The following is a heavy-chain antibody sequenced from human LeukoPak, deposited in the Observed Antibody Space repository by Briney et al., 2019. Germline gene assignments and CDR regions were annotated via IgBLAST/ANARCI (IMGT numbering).Heavy chain of an antibody. J-gene: IGHJ6*02. Sequence: PGGSLRLSCAASGFTFSSYAMHWVRQAPGKGLEWEAVISYDGSNKYYADSVKGRFTISRDNSKNTLYLQMNSLRAEDTAVYYCARDYGDYYYGMDVWGQGTTVTVSS. V-gene: IGHV3-30-3*01. CDR3: ARDYGDYYYGMDV. CDR2: ISYDGSNK. CDR1: GFTFSSYA. D-gene: IGHD4-17*01.